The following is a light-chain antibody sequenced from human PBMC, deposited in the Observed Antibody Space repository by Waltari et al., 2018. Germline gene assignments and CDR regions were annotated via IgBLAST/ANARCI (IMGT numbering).Light chain of an antibody. CDR2: RDS. V-gene: IGLV3-9*01. J-gene: IGLJ3*02. Sequence: SYEMIPPLTVSVALGQRARITCGGNNSGSKNENWYQQKAGQAPVLVIYRDSNRPSGIPERFSGSNSGNTATLTISRAQAGDEADYYCQVWDSSTAGVFGGGTKLTVL. CDR3: QVWDSSTAGV. CDR1: NSGSKN.